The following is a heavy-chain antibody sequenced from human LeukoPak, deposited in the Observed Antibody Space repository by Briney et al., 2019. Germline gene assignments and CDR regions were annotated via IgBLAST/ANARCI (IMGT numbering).Heavy chain of an antibody. CDR1: GFTFSDYY. CDR3: ARDASRGLYYDFWSGYQYYFDY. CDR2: ISSSGSTI. J-gene: IGHJ4*02. Sequence: GGSLRLSCAASGFTFSDYYMSWIRQAPGKGLEWVSYISSSGSTIYYADSVKGRFTISRDNAKNSLYLQMNSLRAEDTAVYYCARDASRGLYYDFWSGYQYYFDYWGQGTLVTVSS. V-gene: IGHV3-11*04. D-gene: IGHD3-3*01.